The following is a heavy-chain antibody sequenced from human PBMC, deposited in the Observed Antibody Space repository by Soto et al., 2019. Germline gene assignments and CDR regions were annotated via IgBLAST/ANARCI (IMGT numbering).Heavy chain of an antibody. Sequence: SETLSLTCAVSGGSISSGGYSWSWIRQPPGKGLEWIGYIYHSGSTYHNPSLKSRVTISVDRSKNQFSLKLSSVAAADTAVYYCARGTVTTNYYYGMDVWGQGTTVTVSS. CDR2: IYHSGST. J-gene: IGHJ6*02. V-gene: IGHV4-30-2*01. CDR1: GGSISSGGYS. CDR3: ARGTVTTNYYYGMDV. D-gene: IGHD4-4*01.